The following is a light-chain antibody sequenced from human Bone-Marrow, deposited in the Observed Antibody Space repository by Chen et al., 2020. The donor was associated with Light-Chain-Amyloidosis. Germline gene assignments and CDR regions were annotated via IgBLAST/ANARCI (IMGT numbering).Light chain of an antibody. CDR1: QSIRGN. V-gene: IGKV3-15*01. Sequence: VMTKSPVALSVSPGDTATPSCRASQSIRGNFAWYQQRPGQAPRLLIYGASARATGIPARFSGSGFETDFTLTISTIQSEDFAVYYCQQYNNWPLTFGQGTRVDIK. CDR2: GAS. CDR3: QQYNNWPLT. J-gene: IGKJ1*01.